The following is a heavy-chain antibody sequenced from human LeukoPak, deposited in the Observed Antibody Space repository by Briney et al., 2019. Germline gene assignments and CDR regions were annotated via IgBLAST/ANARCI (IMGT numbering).Heavy chain of an antibody. V-gene: IGHV3-11*04. Sequence: GGSLRLSCAASGFTFSDYYMSWIRQAPGVGLEWVSYISSSGNSISYADSVKGRFTISRDNAKNSLYLQMNSLRAEDTAVYYCTRDQVSVAGTGIDYWGQGTLVTVSS. J-gene: IGHJ4*02. CDR3: TRDQVSVAGTGIDY. D-gene: IGHD6-19*01. CDR2: ISSSGNSI. CDR1: GFTFSDYY.